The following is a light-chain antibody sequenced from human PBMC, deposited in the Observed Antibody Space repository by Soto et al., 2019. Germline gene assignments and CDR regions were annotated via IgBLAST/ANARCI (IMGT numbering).Light chain of an antibody. CDR3: QQYDNLPPYT. J-gene: IGKJ2*01. V-gene: IGKV1-33*01. Sequence: DIQMTQSPSSLSASVGDRVTITCQASQDISNYLNWYQPKPGKAPKLLIYDASNLETGVPSRFSGSGSGTDFPFTISSLQPEDIATYYYQQYDNLPPYTFGQGTKLEIK. CDR2: DAS. CDR1: QDISNY.